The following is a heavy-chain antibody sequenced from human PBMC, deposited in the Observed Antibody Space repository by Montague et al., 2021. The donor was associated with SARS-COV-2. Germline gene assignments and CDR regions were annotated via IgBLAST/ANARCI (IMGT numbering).Heavy chain of an antibody. J-gene: IGHJ3*02. CDR2: IYNTGXT. CDR1: GGSVTSGDYY. Sequence: SETLSLTCTVSGGSVTSGDYYWTWIRQPPGKGLEWIGYIYNTGXTXYXXXXKSRVTISMDTSKNQFSLKVDSVSAADTAVYYCATEMPAYDVFDIWGQGTMVIVSS. CDR3: ATEMPAYDVFDI. V-gene: IGHV4-61*08. D-gene: IGHD2-2*01.